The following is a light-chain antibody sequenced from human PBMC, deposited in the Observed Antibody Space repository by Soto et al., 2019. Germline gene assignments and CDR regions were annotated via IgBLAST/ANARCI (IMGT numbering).Light chain of an antibody. J-gene: IGKJ5*01. CDR1: QDINIY. CDR3: QQYEDRTLK. Sequence: PITESASSLCPSVVDVVIIISQAPQDINIYLNWYQQKPGKAPNLLIYDASNLEIGVPSGFSGSGSGTDFTFTISSLQPEDIATYYCQQYEDRTLKFGQGTRLEIK. V-gene: IGKV1-33*01. CDR2: DAS.